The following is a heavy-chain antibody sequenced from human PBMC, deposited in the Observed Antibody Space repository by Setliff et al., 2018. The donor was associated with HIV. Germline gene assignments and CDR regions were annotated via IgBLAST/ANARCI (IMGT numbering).Heavy chain of an antibody. CDR2: IYYNGSI. Sequence: SETLSLTCIVSDGSIGSSGYYWGWIRQPPGKGLEWIGSIYYNGSIYYKSALKSRVTISADTSKNQFSLRLTSVTAAETAVYYCATGWGTLAPFDVWGQGALVTVSS. CDR1: DGSIGSSGYY. D-gene: IGHD6-19*01. CDR3: ATGWGTLAPFDV. V-gene: IGHV4-39*01. J-gene: IGHJ4*02.